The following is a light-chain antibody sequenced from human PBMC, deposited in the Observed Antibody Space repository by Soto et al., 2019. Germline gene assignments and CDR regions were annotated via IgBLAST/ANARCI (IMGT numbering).Light chain of an antibody. CDR2: DAS. V-gene: IGKV1-33*01. Sequence: DIQMTQSPSSLSASVGDRVTITCQSSQDISNYLNWYQQKPGKAPKLLIYDASNLETGVPSRFSGSGSGTEFTLTISSLQYEDFAVYYCQQYNNWPITFGGGTKVDIK. J-gene: IGKJ4*01. CDR1: QDISNY. CDR3: QQYNNWPIT.